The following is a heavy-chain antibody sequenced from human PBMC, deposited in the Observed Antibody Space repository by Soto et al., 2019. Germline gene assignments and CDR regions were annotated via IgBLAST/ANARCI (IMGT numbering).Heavy chain of an antibody. CDR2: ISGSGGST. J-gene: IGHJ4*02. V-gene: IGHV3-23*01. Sequence: EVQLLESGGGLVQPGGSLRLSCAASGFTFSSYAMSWVRQAPGKGLEWVSAISGSGGSTHYADSVKGRFTISRDNSKNTLYLQMNSLRVEDTAVYYCAKEGYCSSTSCSFFDYWGQGTLVTVSS. D-gene: IGHD2-2*01. CDR1: GFTFSSYA. CDR3: AKEGYCSSTSCSFFDY.